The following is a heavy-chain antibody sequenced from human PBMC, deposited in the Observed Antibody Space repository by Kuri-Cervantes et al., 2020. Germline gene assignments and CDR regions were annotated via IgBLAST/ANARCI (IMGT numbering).Heavy chain of an antibody. J-gene: IGHJ6*02. V-gene: IGHV3-48*02. Sequence: LSLTCAASGFTFSSYSMNWVRQAPGKGLEWVSYISSSSSTIYYADSVKGRFTISRDNAKNSLYLQMNSLRDEDTAVYYCARDYWGAYWGSYYSAYCYYGMDVWGQGTTVTVSS. CDR2: ISSSSSTI. D-gene: IGHD1-26*01. CDR3: ARDYWGAYWGSYYSAYCYYGMDV. CDR1: GFTFSSYS.